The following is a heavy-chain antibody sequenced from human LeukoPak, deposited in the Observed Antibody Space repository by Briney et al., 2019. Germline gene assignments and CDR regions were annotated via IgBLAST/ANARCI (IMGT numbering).Heavy chain of an antibody. V-gene: IGHV3-7*03. CDR2: IKSDGSET. Sequence: GGSLRLSCAASGFTFSRYWMNWVRQAPGRGLEWVANIKSDGSETYYVDSVKGRFTISRDNSKSTLYLQMNSLRAEDTAVYYCAKDRRYSTSAEDVDYWGQGTLVTVSS. CDR3: AKDRRYSTSAEDVDY. J-gene: IGHJ4*02. CDR1: GFTFSRYW. D-gene: IGHD6-6*01.